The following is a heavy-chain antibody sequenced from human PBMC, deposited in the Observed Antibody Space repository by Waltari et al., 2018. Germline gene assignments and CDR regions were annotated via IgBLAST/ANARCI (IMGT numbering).Heavy chain of an antibody. J-gene: IGHJ3*02. Sequence: DVQPVESGGGLVQPGGSLRLPCEASGFRTDWMDWVRQAPGKGLQWVANINEDGGEKYYLDSVKGRFTISRDNAKKLVYLEMNTLRAEDTATYYCSKRLEIWGRGTMVAVS. CDR2: INEDGGEK. CDR3: SKRLEI. CDR1: GFRTDW. V-gene: IGHV3-7*01.